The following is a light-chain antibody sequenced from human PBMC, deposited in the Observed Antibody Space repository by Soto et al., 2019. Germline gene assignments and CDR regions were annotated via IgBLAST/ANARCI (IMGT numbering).Light chain of an antibody. CDR1: QAISSY. J-gene: IGKJ1*01. CDR3: QQLNSYPRT. CDR2: GAS. V-gene: IGKV1-9*01. Sequence: IQLTQSPSSLSASVGDRVTITCRASQAISSYLAWYQQKPWRAPNLLIYGASTLQSGVPSRFSGSGSGTDFTLTISSLQPEDCATYYCQQLNSYPRTFGQGTKVEIK.